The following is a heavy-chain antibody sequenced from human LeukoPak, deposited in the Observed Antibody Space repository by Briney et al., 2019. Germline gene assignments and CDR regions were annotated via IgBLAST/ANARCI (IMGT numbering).Heavy chain of an antibody. D-gene: IGHD2-15*01. CDR1: GVTFSSYA. V-gene: IGHV3-30-3*01. CDR3: ARGAPVVAATPLYYYYYGMDV. Sequence: GGSLSLPCAASGVTFSSYAMHWVRKAPGKGLGWVAVISYDGSNNYYADSVKGRFTISRDNSKNTLYLQMNSLRAEDTAVYYCARGAPVVAATPLYYYYYGMDVWGQGTTVTVSS. J-gene: IGHJ6*02. CDR2: ISYDGSNN.